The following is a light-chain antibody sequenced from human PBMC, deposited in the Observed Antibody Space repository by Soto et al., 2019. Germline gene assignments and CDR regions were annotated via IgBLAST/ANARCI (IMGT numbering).Light chain of an antibody. CDR3: RQYGISPT. V-gene: IGKV3-20*01. Sequence: DIVLTQSPGTLSLSPGERATLSCRSSQSVSSNYLAWYQQKPDPAPRLVIYDVSGSATGIPDRFSGSGSGTDFTLTISRLEPEDSAVYYCRQYGISPTFGQGTKVEIK. J-gene: IGKJ1*01. CDR1: QSVSSNY. CDR2: DVS.